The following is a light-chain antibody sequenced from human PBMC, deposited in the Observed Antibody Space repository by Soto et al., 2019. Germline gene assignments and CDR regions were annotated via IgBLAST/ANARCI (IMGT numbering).Light chain of an antibody. J-gene: IGKJ1*01. V-gene: IGKV3D-15*01. CDR3: QHSDTSSWT. CDR1: QGIGDT. CDR2: DVS. Sequence: EIVMTQSPATLSVSPGEGATLSCRASQGIGDTLAWYQQKPGQTPRLLIYDVSTRATGIPDRFSASGSGTDFTLAINRLEPEDFALYYCQHSDTSSWTFGQGTRVEIK.